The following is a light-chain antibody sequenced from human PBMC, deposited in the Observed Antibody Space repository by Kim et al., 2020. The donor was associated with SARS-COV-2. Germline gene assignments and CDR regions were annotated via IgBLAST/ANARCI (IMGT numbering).Light chain of an antibody. Sequence: VSPGDGAIDSCRASESVSDNLAWYHQKPGQSPSLLIYGVSTRAAGVPARFSGSGSGTEFTLSISSLQFEDFGVYYCQQYSYWPRSFGQGTKLEI. CDR1: ESVSDN. V-gene: IGKV3-15*01. J-gene: IGKJ2*03. CDR3: QQYSYWPRS. CDR2: GVS.